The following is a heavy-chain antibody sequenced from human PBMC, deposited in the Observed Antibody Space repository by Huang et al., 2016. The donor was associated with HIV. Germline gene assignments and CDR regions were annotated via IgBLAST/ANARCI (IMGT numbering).Heavy chain of an antibody. V-gene: IGHV3-11*01. D-gene: IGHD6-19*01. CDR3: ARRMAGWDDVFDM. J-gene: IGHJ3*02. CDR1: GLVFSDHY. CDR2: ISLSGTNI. Sequence: QVQLVESGGGLVKPGGSLRLSCAASGLVFSDHYMNWIRQAPVKGRDGNSNISLSGTNIRYADSVKGRFTISRDNAKKSLFLEMNSLRVEDTAVYYCARRMAGWDDVFDMWGQGTMVTVSS.